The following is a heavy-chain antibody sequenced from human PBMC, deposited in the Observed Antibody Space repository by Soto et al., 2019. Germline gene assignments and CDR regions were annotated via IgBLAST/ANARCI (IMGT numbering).Heavy chain of an antibody. CDR1: GYTFASYA. J-gene: IGHJ4*02. CDR3: ARGYNWNDYYFDY. Sequence: ASVKVSCKASGYTFASYAMHWVRQAPGQRLEWMGWINAGNGNTKYSQKFQGRVTITRDTSAGTAYMELSSLRSEDTAVYYCARGYNWNDYYFDYWGQGTLVTVSS. V-gene: IGHV1-3*01. CDR2: INAGNGNT. D-gene: IGHD1-20*01.